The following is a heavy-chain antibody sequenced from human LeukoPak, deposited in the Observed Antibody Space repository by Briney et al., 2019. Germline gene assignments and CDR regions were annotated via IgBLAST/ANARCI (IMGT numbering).Heavy chain of an antibody. D-gene: IGHD3-22*01. CDR2: IYNDGRT. Sequence: GGSLRLSCAASGFTFSTYAMTWVRQAPGKGLEWVSLIYNDGRTYYADSVKGRCTISRDNLKNVLYLQMNSLKVEDTALYYCARGLFLSGYLDAFDIWGQGTVVTVSS. J-gene: IGHJ3*02. CDR1: GFTFSTYA. CDR3: ARGLFLSGYLDAFDI. V-gene: IGHV3-23*03.